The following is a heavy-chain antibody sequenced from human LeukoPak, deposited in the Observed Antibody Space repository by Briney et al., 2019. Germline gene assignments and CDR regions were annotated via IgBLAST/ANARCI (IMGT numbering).Heavy chain of an antibody. Sequence: PGGSLRLSCAASGFTFSSYAMSWVRQAPGKGLEWVSAISGSGGSTYYADSVKGRFTISRDNAKNSLYLQMNSLRAEDTAVYYCARGDYYGSGKFSHGMDVWGQGTTVTVSS. CDR1: GFTFSSYA. CDR2: ISGSGGST. V-gene: IGHV3-23*01. CDR3: ARGDYYGSGKFSHGMDV. J-gene: IGHJ6*02. D-gene: IGHD3-10*01.